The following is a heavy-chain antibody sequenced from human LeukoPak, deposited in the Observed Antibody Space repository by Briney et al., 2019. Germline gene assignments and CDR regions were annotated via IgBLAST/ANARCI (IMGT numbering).Heavy chain of an antibody. CDR1: GFTFGSYS. V-gene: IGHV3-64D*09. D-gene: IGHD1-26*01. CDR2: ISSSGGTT. CDR3: VKNSGSYYHFDY. J-gene: IGHJ4*02. Sequence: PGGSLRLSCSASGFTFGSYSMHWVRQAPGKGLEYVSAISSSGGTTYYADSVKGSFTISRDNSKSTLYLQMSSLRTEDTAVYYCVKNSGSYYHFDYWGQGTLVTVSS.